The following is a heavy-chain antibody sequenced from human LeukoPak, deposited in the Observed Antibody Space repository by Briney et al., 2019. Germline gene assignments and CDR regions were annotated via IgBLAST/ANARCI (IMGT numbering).Heavy chain of an antibody. CDR3: ASNVDTGMAEDAFDI. Sequence: ASVKVSCKASGVTFSSYAISSVRQAPGQGLEWMGRSIPILGIANYAQKFQGRVTITADKSTSTAYMEVSSLRSEDTAVYYCASNVDTGMAEDAFDIWGQGTMVTVSS. V-gene: IGHV1-69*04. J-gene: IGHJ3*02. CDR1: GVTFSSYA. CDR2: SIPILGIA. D-gene: IGHD5-18*01.